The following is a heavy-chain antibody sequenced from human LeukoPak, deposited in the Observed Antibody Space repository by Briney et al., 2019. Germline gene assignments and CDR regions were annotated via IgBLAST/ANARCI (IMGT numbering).Heavy chain of an antibody. D-gene: IGHD3-16*02. CDR2: ISGNGAYA. CDR1: GFTFSNYA. CDR3: AKDFTSGTVIVHYYLDY. J-gene: IGHJ4*02. V-gene: IGHV3-23*01. Sequence: GGSPRLSCAASGFTFSNYAMNWVRQAPGKGLEWVSVISGNGAYAYYADSVKGRFTVSRDNSKNTLFLQLDSLGAEDTAVYFCAKDFTSGTVIVHYYLDYWGQGSLVTVSS.